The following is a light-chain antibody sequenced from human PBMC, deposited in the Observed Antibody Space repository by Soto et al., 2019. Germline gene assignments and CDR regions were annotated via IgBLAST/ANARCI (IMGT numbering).Light chain of an antibody. CDR3: KSYAGSNTYV. CDR2: EVV. V-gene: IGLV2-8*01. Sequence: QSVLTQPPSASGSPGQSVTISCTGTKNDIVVYDFVSWYQHHPGKAPRLIIYEVVQRPSGVPDRFSGSKSGNTASLTVSGLQAADEADYFCKSYAGSNTYVFGSGTKGTVL. J-gene: IGLJ1*01. CDR1: KNDIVVYDF.